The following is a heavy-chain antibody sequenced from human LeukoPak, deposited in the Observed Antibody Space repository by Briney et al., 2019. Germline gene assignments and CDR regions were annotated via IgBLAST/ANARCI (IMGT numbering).Heavy chain of an antibody. Sequence: PSETLSLTCAVYGGSFSGYYWSWIRQPPGKGLEWIGEINHSGSTNHNPSLKSRVTISVDTSKNQFSLKLSSVTAADTAVYYCDSGGGIFGVVHFDYWGQGTLVTVSS. V-gene: IGHV4-34*01. CDR2: INHSGST. J-gene: IGHJ4*02. CDR3: DSGGGIFGVVHFDY. CDR1: GGSFSGYY. D-gene: IGHD3-3*01.